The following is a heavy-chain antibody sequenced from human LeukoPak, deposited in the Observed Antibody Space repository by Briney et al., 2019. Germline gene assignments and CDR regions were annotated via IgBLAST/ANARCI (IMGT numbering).Heavy chain of an antibody. CDR3: ARDPFRGGDCYSYCYGMDV. V-gene: IGHV3-30-3*01. Sequence: GSNKYYADSVKGRFTISRDNSKNTLYLQMNSLRAEDTAVYYCARDPFRGGDCYSYCYGMDVWGQGTTVTVSS. CDR2: GSNK. D-gene: IGHD2-21*02. J-gene: IGHJ6*02.